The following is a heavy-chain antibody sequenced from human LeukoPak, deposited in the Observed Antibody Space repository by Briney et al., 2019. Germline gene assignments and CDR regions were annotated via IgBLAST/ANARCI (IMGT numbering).Heavy chain of an antibody. D-gene: IGHD2-2*01. CDR1: GGTFNSYA. CDR2: IIPILGIA. CDR3: ARPAIVVVPAAMDDAFDI. V-gene: IGHV1-69*04. J-gene: IGHJ3*02. Sequence: GSSVKVSCKASGGTFNSYAISWVRQAPGQGLEWMGRIIPILGIANYAQKFQGRVTITADKSTSTAYMELSSLRSEDTAVYYCARPAIVVVPAAMDDAFDIWGQGTMVTVSS.